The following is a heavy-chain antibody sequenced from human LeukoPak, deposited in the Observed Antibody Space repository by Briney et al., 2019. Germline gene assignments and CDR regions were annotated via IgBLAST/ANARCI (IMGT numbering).Heavy chain of an antibody. CDR2: IIPIFGTA. J-gene: IGHJ5*02. CDR1: GGTFSSYA. V-gene: IGHV1-69*05. CDR3: ARGVGYCSSTSCYTGSVGWFDP. D-gene: IGHD2-2*02. Sequence: ASVKVSCTASGGTFSSYAISWVRQAPGQGLEWMGGIIPIFGTANYAQKFQGRVTITTDESTSTAYMELSSLRSEDTAVYYCARGVGYCSSTSCYTGSVGWFDPWGQGTLVTVSS.